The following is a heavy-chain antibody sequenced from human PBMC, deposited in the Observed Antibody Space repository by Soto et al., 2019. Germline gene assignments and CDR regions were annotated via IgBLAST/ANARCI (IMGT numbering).Heavy chain of an antibody. J-gene: IGHJ4*02. CDR3: ATKVRYFDWVSDS. CDR2: IIPLFGRA. V-gene: IGHV1-69*01. Sequence: QVQLVQSGAEVTKPGSSVKVSCKASGGTFSNSAVVWVRQTPAQGLEWMGGIIPLFGRANYAQKFQGRVTISADESTTTACMEVSSLRSEDTAVYFCATKVRYFDWVSDSWGQGTLVTVSS. D-gene: IGHD3-9*01. CDR1: GGTFSNSA.